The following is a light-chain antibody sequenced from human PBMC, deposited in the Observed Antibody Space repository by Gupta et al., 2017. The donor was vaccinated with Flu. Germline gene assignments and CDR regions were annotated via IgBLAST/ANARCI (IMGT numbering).Light chain of an antibody. V-gene: IGKV3-15*01. CDR3: QQYNNWALT. CDR1: QSVSSN. CDR2: GAS. Sequence: EIVMTQSAATLSVSPGESSTLSCRASQSVSSNLAWYQQKPGQAPRLLIYGASTRATGIPARFSGSGSGTEFTLTISILHSEDFAVYYFQQYNNWALTFGGGTKVEIK. J-gene: IGKJ4*01.